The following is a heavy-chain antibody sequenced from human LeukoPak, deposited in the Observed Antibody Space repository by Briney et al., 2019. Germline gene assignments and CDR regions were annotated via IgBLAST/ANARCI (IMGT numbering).Heavy chain of an antibody. CDR2: INPNSGGT. CDR3: ARLPPGFGATNSDY. CDR1: GYTFTGYY. V-gene: IGHV1-2*06. D-gene: IGHD1-26*01. Sequence: ASVKVSCKASGYTFTGYYIHWVRQAPGQGLEWMGRINPNSGGTIYAQKFQGRVTMTRDTSISTAYMELSRLRSDDTAVYYCARLPPGFGATNSDYWGQGTLVTVSS. J-gene: IGHJ4*02.